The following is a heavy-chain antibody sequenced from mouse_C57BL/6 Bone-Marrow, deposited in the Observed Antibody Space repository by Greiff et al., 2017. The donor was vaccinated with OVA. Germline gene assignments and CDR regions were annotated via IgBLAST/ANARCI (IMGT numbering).Heavy chain of an antibody. CDR2: ISDGGSYT. CDR1: GFTFSSYA. J-gene: IGHJ2*01. CDR3: ARDRKSNYFDY. D-gene: IGHD5-1*01. Sequence: EVKLVESGGGLVKPGGSLKLSCAASGFTFSSYAMSWVRQTPEKRLEWVATISDGGSYTYYPDNVKGRFTISRDNAKNNLYLQMSHLKSEDTAMYYCARDRKSNYFDYWGQGTTLTVSS. V-gene: IGHV5-4*01.